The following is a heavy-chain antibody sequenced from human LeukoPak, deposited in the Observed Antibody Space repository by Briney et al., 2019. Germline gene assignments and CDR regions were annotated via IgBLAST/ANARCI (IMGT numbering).Heavy chain of an antibody. Sequence: PSQTLSLTCTVSGCSISSGGYYWSWIRQHPGKGLEWIGYIYYSGSTYYNPSLKSRVTISVDTSKNQFSLKLSSVTAADTAVYYCAREKERTDGWIDYWGQGTLVTVSS. V-gene: IGHV4-31*03. D-gene: IGHD5-24*01. CDR2: IYYSGST. J-gene: IGHJ4*02. CDR3: AREKERTDGWIDY. CDR1: GCSISSGGYY.